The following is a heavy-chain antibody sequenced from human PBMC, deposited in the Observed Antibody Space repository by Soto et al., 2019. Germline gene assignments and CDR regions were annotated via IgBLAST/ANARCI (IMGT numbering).Heavy chain of an antibody. Sequence: PGGSLRLSCSASGFTFSNYAMHWVRQAPGKGLEYVSAISSNGGRTYYADSVKGRFTISRDNSRNTLYLQMSSLRPEDTAMYYCVKDMSSGYDLGPYYYYGMDVWGQGTTVTVS. CDR2: ISSNGGRT. CDR3: VKDMSSGYDLGPYYYYGMDV. V-gene: IGHV3-64D*06. CDR1: GFTFSNYA. D-gene: IGHD5-12*01. J-gene: IGHJ6*02.